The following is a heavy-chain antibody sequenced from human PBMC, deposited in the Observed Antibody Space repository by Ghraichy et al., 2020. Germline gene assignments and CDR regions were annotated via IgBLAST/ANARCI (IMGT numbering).Heavy chain of an antibody. J-gene: IGHJ4*02. D-gene: IGHD5/OR15-5a*01. CDR3: ARDRSLYSVDN. CDR2: ITTDGSST. CDR1: GFTFSSYW. Sequence: GGSLRLSCAASGFTFSSYWMHWVRQAPGKGLVWVSRITTDGSSTTYADSVKGRFTISRDNARNTLYLKMNSLRAEDTAVYYCARDRSLYSVDNWGQGTLVTVSS. V-gene: IGHV3-74*01.